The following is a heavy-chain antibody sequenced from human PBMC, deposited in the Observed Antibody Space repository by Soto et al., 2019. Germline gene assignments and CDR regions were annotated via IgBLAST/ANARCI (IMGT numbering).Heavy chain of an antibody. CDR3: ARVYSSLGYGIDY. CDR1: VFTCSSYS. CDR2: ISYDGSNK. Sequence: PRGSLRLSCSAFVFTCSSYSMHWLRQTPGKGLEWVAVISYDGSNKYYADSVKGRFTISRDNSKNTLYLQMNTLRPEDTAVYYCARVYSSLGYGIDYWGQGTLVTVSS. D-gene: IGHD6-6*01. J-gene: IGHJ4*02. V-gene: IGHV3-30-3*01.